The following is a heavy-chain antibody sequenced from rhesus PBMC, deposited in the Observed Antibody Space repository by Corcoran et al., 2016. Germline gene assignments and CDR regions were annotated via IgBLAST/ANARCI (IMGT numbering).Heavy chain of an antibody. Sequence: QVQLQESGPGLVKPSETLSLTCAVSGYSISSHYWSWIRQPPGKGLEWIGYIYGSIGRPPANPAHELRVPLSHDTSKNQVSLRLSSVTAAGTAVDYCAGDDPSSSSNSSGWSLRFDVWGPGVLVTVSS. J-gene: IGHJ5-1*01. CDR2: IYGSIGRP. CDR1: GYSISSHY. CDR3: AGDDPSSSSNSSGWSLRFDV. D-gene: IGHD6S26*01. V-gene: IGHV4S7*01.